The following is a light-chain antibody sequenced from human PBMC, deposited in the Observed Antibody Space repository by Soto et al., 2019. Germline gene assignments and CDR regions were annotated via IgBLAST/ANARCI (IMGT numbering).Light chain of an antibody. V-gene: IGKV1-5*01. CDR3: QQYNSYVWT. CDR2: DAS. J-gene: IGKJ1*01. CDR1: QSINSW. Sequence: DIQMTQSPSTLSASVGERVTITSRSSQSINSWLAWYQQKPGKAPKLLIYDASSLESGVPSRFSGSGSGTEFTLTSSSLQPDDFATYYCQQYNSYVWTFGQGTKVDI.